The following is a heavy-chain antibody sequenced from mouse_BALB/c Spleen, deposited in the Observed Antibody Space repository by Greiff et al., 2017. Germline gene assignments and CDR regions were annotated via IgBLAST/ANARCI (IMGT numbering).Heavy chain of an antibody. CDR1: GYTFTDYY. V-gene: IGHV1-77*01. CDR2: IYPGSGNT. Sequence: VQLQQSGAELARPGASVKLSCKASGYTFTDYYINWVKQRTGQGLEWIGEIYPGSGNTYYNEKFKGKATLTADKSSSTAYMQLSSLTSEDSAVYFCARSTMNTTRDYYAMDDWGQGTSVTVSS. D-gene: IGHD2-4*01. CDR3: ARSTMNTTRDYYAMDD. J-gene: IGHJ4*01.